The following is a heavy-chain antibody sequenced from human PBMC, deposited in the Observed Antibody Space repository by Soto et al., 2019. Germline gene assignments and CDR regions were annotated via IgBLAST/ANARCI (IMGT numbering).Heavy chain of an antibody. CDR3: ARDRELGTRYYYYYMDV. Sequence: GGSLRLSCAASGFTVSSNYMSWVRQAPGKGLEWVSVIYSGGSTYYADSVKGRFTISRDNSKNTLYLQMNSLRAEDTAVYYCARDRELGTRYYYYYMDVWGKGTTVTVSS. V-gene: IGHV3-66*01. CDR1: GFTVSSNY. D-gene: IGHD6-13*01. CDR2: IYSGGST. J-gene: IGHJ6*03.